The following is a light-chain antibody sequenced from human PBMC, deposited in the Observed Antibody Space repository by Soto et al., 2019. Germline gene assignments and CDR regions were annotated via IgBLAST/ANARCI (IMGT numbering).Light chain of an antibody. J-gene: IGKJ1*01. CDR2: GAS. Sequence: EIVMTQSPATLSVSPGERATLSCRASPSVSSNLAWYQQKPGQAPRLLIYGASNRATGIPARFSGSGSGTEFTLTISSLQSEDFAVYYCQQYNNWPPMAFGQGTKVEIK. CDR3: QQYNNWPPMA. CDR1: PSVSSN. V-gene: IGKV3-15*01.